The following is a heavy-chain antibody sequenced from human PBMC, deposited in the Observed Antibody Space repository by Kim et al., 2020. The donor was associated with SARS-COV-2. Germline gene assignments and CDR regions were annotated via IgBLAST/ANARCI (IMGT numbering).Heavy chain of an antibody. J-gene: IGHJ4*02. CDR3: AKRYYKNTAMAPFDY. D-gene: IGHD5-18*01. V-gene: IGHV3-30*02. Sequence: DSGKGRFTITRDKSKNTLYLQMNSLRAEDTSVYYCAKRYYKNTAMAPFDYWGQGTLVTVSS.